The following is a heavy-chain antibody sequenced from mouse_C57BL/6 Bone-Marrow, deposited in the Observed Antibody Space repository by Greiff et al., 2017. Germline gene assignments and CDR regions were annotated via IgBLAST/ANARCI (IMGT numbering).Heavy chain of an antibody. J-gene: IGHJ4*01. V-gene: IGHV1-9*01. CDR2: ILPGSGST. CDR3: ARVSTTSEAMDY. Sequence: QVQLQQSGAELMKPGASVKLSCKATGYTFTGYWIEWVKQRPGHGLEWIGEILPGSGSTNYNEKFKGKATLTADTSSNTAYMQLSSLTTEDSAISYGARVSTTSEAMDYWGQGTSVTVSS. D-gene: IGHD1-1*01. CDR1: GYTFTGYW.